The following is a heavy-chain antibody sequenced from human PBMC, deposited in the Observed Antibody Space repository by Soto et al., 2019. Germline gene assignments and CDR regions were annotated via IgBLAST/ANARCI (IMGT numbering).Heavy chain of an antibody. Sequence: QVQLQESGPGQVKPSGTLSLTCAVAGDSIRLRSNWWTWVRQSPGKGLEWIGEIYHTGGTNYKPSLKRLVAISVDTSKNQFSTNRTSVTAADTAMYFSARDVHYYYGLWRPPSLAVWGRGILVTVSS. CDR1: GDSIRLRSNW. V-gene: IGHV4-4*02. D-gene: IGHD3-3*01. CDR3: ARDVHYYYGLWRPPSLAV. CDR2: IYHTGGT. J-gene: IGHJ2*01.